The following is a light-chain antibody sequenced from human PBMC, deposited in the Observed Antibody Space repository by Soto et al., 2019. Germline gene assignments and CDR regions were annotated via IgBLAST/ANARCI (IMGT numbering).Light chain of an antibody. CDR1: QSIRNW. CDR2: DAS. CDR3: QQYHTWWT. J-gene: IGKJ1*01. Sequence: DIQLTQSPSTLSASVGDRVTITCRASQSIRNWLAWYQQKPGEAPKLLIYDASSLEGGVPSRFSGSGSGTEFTLTISGLQPDDFATYSCQQYHTWWTFGQGTKVEIK. V-gene: IGKV1-5*01.